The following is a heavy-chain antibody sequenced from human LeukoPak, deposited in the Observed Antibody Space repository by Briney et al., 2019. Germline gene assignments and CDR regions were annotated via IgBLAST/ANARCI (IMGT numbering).Heavy chain of an antibody. CDR3: ARDQPDSSSWYFDWFDP. CDR1: GFTFSSYS. CDR2: ISSSSSYI. Sequence: GGSLRLSRAASGFTFSSYSMNWVRQAPGKGLEWVSSISSSSSYIYYADSVKGRFTISRDNAKNSLYLQMNSLRAEDTAVYYCARDQPDSSSWYFDWFDPWGQGTLVTVSS. J-gene: IGHJ5*02. V-gene: IGHV3-21*01. D-gene: IGHD6-13*01.